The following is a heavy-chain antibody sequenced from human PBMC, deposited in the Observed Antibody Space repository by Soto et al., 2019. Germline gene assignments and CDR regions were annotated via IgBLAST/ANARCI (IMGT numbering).Heavy chain of an antibody. CDR2: IYYRGNA. CDR1: DDSINSDKYY. CDR3: ARLEGLATISYYFDF. V-gene: IGHV4-39*01. D-gene: IGHD3-9*01. J-gene: IGHJ4*02. Sequence: PSETLSLTCSVSDDSINSDKYYWGWIRQPPGKGLEWIGSIYYRGNAYYNPSLQTRVTISLDKSKSQFSLRLNSVTAADSAAYFCARLEGLATISYYFDFWGPGALVTVSS.